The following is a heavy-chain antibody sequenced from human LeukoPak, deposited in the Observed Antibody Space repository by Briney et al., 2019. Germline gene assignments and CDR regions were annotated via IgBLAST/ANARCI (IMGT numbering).Heavy chain of an antibody. V-gene: IGHV4-59*08. D-gene: IGHD3-22*01. Sequence: PSETLSLTCTVSGGSISSYYWSWIRQPPGKGLEWIGYIYYSGSTNYNPSLKSRVTISVDTSKNQFPLKLSSVTAADTAVYYCARSKGDSSGYGYWGQGTLVTVSS. CDR3: ARSKGDSSGYGY. CDR1: GGSISSYY. J-gene: IGHJ4*02. CDR2: IYYSGST.